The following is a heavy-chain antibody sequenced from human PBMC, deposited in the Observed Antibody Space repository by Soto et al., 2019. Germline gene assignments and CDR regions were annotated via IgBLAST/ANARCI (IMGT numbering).Heavy chain of an antibody. CDR1: GGTFSSYT. D-gene: IGHD6-13*01. J-gene: IGHJ4*02. Sequence: QVQLVQSGAEVKKPGSSVKVSCKASGGTFSSYTISWVRQAPGQGLEWMGRIIPILGIANYAQKLQGRVTITADKSTSTAYMELSSLRLEDTDVYYCARDDGSWSPHWGQGTLVTVSS. CDR2: IIPILGIA. CDR3: ARDDGSWSPH. V-gene: IGHV1-69*08.